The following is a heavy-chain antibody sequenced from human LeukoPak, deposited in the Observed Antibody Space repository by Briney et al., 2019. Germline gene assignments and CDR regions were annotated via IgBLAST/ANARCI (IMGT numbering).Heavy chain of an antibody. V-gene: IGHV1-2*02. CDR3: ARERTQGRSPGDPRKYFDY. D-gene: IGHD7-27*01. CDR1: GYTFTGYY. Sequence: GASVKVSCKASGYTFTGYYMHWVRQAPGQGLEWMGWINPNSGGTNYAQKFQGRVTMTRDTSISTAYMELSRLRSDDTAVYYCARERTQGRSPGDPRKYFDYWGQGTLVTVSS. J-gene: IGHJ4*02. CDR2: INPNSGGT.